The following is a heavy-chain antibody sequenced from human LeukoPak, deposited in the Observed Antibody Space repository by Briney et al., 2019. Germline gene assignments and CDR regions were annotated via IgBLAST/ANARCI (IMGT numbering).Heavy chain of an antibody. CDR3: ARAYCSGGFCYPPDGY. CDR1: GFIFSSYG. V-gene: IGHV3-33*08. D-gene: IGHD2-15*01. Sequence: GGSLRLSCEASGFIFSSYGMHWVRQAPGKGLDWVAVIWYDASNKYYADSVKGRFTISRDDSKNTLYLQMNSLTAEDTAVYYCARAYCSGGFCYPPDGYWGQGTLVTVSS. CDR2: IWYDASNK. J-gene: IGHJ4*02.